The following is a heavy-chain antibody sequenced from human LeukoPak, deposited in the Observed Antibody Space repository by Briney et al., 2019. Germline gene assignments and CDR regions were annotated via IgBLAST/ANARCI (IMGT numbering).Heavy chain of an antibody. V-gene: IGHV4-34*01. J-gene: IGHJ4*02. CDR2: INHSGST. D-gene: IGHD5-12*01. Sequence: SETLSLTCAVYGESFSGYYWTWIRQPPGKGLEWIGEINHSGSTNYNPSLKSRVTISPDMSKNQFSLKMRSVTAADTAVYYCARARGTVAIDYWGQGTLVTVSS. CDR3: ARARGTVAIDY. CDR1: GESFSGYY.